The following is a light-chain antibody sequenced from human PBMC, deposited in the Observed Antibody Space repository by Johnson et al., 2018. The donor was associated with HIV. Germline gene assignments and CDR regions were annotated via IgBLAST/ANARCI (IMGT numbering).Light chain of an antibody. V-gene: IGLV1-51*01. CDR3: GTCDSSLSARV. Sequence: VLTQPPSVSAAPGQKVTISCSGSSSNIGNNYVSWYQQLPGTAPKLLIYDNNKRPSGIPDRFSGSKSGTSATLGITGLQTGDEADYYCGTCDSSLSARVFGTGTKVTVL. CDR1: SSNIGNNY. CDR2: DNN. J-gene: IGLJ1*01.